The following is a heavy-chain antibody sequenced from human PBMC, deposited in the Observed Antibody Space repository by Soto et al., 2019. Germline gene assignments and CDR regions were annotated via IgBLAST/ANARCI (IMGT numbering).Heavy chain of an antibody. D-gene: IGHD2-2*02. CDR2: ISSSSSYI. Sequence: EVQLVESGGGLVKPGGSLRLSCAASGFTFSSYSMNWVRQAPGKGLVWVSSISSSSSYIYYADSVKGRFTISRDNAKNSLYLQMNSLRAEDTAVYYCARYCSSTSCYNYYYYGMDVWGQGTTVTVSS. J-gene: IGHJ6*02. V-gene: IGHV3-21*01. CDR3: ARYCSSTSCYNYYYYGMDV. CDR1: GFTFSSYS.